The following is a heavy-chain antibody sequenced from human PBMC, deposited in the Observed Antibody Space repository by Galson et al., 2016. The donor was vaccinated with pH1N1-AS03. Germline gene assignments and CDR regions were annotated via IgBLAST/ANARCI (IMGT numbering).Heavy chain of an antibody. Sequence: PALVKPTQTLTLTCTVSGFSLSTGGMRVSWIRQPPGKALEWLGRIDWDDGTFYSTSLKTRLTISKDTSKNQVVLTMTNMDPVDTGTYYCARTLNYNTGLDVWGPGATVIVSS. CDR3: ARTLNYNTGLDV. CDR1: GFSLSTGGMR. CDR2: IDWDDGT. D-gene: IGHD5-24*01. J-gene: IGHJ6*02. V-gene: IGHV2-70*04.